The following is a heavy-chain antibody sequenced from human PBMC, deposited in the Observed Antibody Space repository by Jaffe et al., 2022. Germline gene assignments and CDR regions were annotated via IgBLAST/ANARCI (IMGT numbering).Heavy chain of an antibody. CDR2: IKSKTDGGTT. V-gene: IGHV3-15*01. CDR1: GFTFSNAW. CDR3: TSKYYYGSGSYKEGPRFDY. J-gene: IGHJ4*02. D-gene: IGHD3-10*01. Sequence: EVQLVESGGGLVKPGGSLRLSCAASGFTFSNAWMSWVRQAPGKGLEWVGRIKSKTDGGTTDYAAPVKGRFTISRDDSKNTLYLQMNSLKTEDTAVYYCTSKYYYGSGSYKEGPRFDYWGQGTLVTVSS.